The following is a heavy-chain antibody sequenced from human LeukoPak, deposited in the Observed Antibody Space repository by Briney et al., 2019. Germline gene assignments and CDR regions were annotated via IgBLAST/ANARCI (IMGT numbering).Heavy chain of an antibody. J-gene: IGHJ6*03. V-gene: IGHV1-2*02. CDR3: ARSTEYYYYYMDV. CDR1: GYTFTGYY. CDR2: INPNSGGT. D-gene: IGHD1-14*01. Sequence: SVKVSCKASGYTFTGYYMHWVRQAPGQGLEWMGWINPNSGGTNYAQKFQGRVTMTRDTSISTAYMELSRLRSDDTAVYYCARSTEYYYYYMDVWGRGTTVTVSS.